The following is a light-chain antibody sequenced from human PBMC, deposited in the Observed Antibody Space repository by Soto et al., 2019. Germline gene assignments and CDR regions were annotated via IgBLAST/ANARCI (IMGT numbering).Light chain of an antibody. V-gene: IGLV2-23*01. Sequence: QSALTQPASVSGSPGQSITISCTGTSSDVGSYNLVSWYQRHPDKAPKLMIYEDSRRPSGVSNRFSGSKSGNTASLTISGLQAEDEADYYCCSYAGSSTYVVFGGGTKLTVL. J-gene: IGLJ2*01. CDR3: CSYAGSSTYVV. CDR1: SSDVGSYNL. CDR2: EDS.